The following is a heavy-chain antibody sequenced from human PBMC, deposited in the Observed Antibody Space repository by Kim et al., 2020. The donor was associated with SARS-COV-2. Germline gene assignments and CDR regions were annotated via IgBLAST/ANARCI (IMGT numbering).Heavy chain of an antibody. CDR3: AKEPGTYDILTGYTHFDY. J-gene: IGHJ4*02. V-gene: IGHV3-33*06. D-gene: IGHD3-9*01. Sequence: KVRCTISRDNSKNTLYLQMNSLGAEDTAVYYCAKEPGTYDILTGYTHFDYWGQGTLVTVSS.